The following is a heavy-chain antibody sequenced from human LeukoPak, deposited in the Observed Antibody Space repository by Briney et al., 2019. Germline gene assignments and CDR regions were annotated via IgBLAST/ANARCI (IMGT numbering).Heavy chain of an antibody. D-gene: IGHD4-17*01. Sequence: TSETLSLTCTVSGGSISSYYWSWVRQPPGKGLEWIGYIYYSGSTNYNPSLKSRVTISVDTSKNQFSLKLSSVTAADTAVYYCARGAYGDPTSFDYWGQGTLVTVSS. J-gene: IGHJ4*02. V-gene: IGHV4-59*01. CDR1: GGSISSYY. CDR2: IYYSGST. CDR3: ARGAYGDPTSFDY.